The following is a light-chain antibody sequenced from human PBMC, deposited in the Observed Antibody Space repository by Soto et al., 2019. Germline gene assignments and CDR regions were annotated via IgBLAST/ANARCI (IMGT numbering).Light chain of an antibody. Sequence: DIQMTQSPSTLSGSVGDRVTITCRASQTISSWLAWYQQKPGKAPKLLIYKASTLKSVVPSRFSGSVSGTEFTLTISSLQPDDFATYYCQHYNSHSEAFGQGTKVELK. V-gene: IGKV1-5*03. CDR3: QHYNSHSEA. J-gene: IGKJ1*01. CDR1: QTISSW. CDR2: KAS.